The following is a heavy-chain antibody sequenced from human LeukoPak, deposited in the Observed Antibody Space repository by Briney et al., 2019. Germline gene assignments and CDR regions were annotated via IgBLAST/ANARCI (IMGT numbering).Heavy chain of an antibody. J-gene: IGHJ4*02. CDR1: GFTFSSYA. CDR3: ARQPPGVATIIAAAAPPDY. D-gene: IGHD5-12*01. V-gene: IGHV3-23*01. Sequence: PGGSLRLSCAASGFTFSSYAMSWVRQAPGKGLEWVSAISGSGGSTYYADSVKGRFTISRGNSKNTLYLQMNSLGAEDTAVYYCARQPPGVATIIAAAAPPDYWGQGTLVTVSS. CDR2: ISGSGGST.